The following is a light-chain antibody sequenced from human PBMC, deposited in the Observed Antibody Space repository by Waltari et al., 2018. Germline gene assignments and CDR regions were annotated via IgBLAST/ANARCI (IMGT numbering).Light chain of an antibody. Sequence: ELVLTQSPGSPSLCPGNRVALSCRASPSVGRTLAWYQQKPGQAPRLLMYGASSRATGTPDRFSGSGSGTDFSLTISRLEPEDVAVYYCQHYVRLPATFGQGTKVEIK. CDR2: GAS. CDR1: PSVGRT. CDR3: QHYVRLPAT. V-gene: IGKV3-20*01. J-gene: IGKJ1*01.